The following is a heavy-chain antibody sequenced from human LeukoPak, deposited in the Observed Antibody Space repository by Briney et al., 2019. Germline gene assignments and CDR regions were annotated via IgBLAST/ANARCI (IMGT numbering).Heavy chain of an antibody. J-gene: IGHJ4*02. CDR2: IKLDGSEK. D-gene: IGHD3-16*02. CDR3: ARDFFAFGGVIALLDY. CDR1: GFTFSSYW. V-gene: IGHV3-7*01. Sequence: GGSLRLSCAASGFTFSSYWMSWVRQAPGKGLEWVANIKLDGSEKYYVDSVKGRFTISRNNAKKSLYLQMNSLRDEDTAVYYCARDFFAFGGVIALLDYWGQGTLVTVSS.